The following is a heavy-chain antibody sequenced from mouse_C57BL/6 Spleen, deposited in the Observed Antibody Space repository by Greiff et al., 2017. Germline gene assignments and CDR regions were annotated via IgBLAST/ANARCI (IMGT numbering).Heavy chain of an antibody. J-gene: IGHJ3*01. D-gene: IGHD2-4*01. Sequence: QVQLQQSGAELVKPGASVKISCKASGYAFSSYWMNWVKQRPGKGLEWIGQIYPGDGDTNYNGKFKGKATLTADKSSSTAYMQLSSLTSEDSAVYFCAREGTDYPWFAYWGQGTLVTVSA. CDR2: IYPGDGDT. V-gene: IGHV1-80*01. CDR1: GYAFSSYW. CDR3: AREGTDYPWFAY.